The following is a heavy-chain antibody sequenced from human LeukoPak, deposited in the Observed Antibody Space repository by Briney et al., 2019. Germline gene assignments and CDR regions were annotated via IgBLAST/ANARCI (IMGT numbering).Heavy chain of an antibody. CDR3: ARDPTYDSGSPLGY. V-gene: IGHV3-7*01. CDR1: GFPFSRYW. J-gene: IGHJ4*02. Sequence: GGSLRLSCAASGFPFSRYWMTWVREAPGKGPEGVANIKYDGSEKFYVGSVRGRFTISRDNTNNSLHLQMNSLRAEDTAIYYCARDPTYDSGSPLGYGGQGTLVAVTS. CDR2: IKYDGSEK. D-gene: IGHD3-10*01.